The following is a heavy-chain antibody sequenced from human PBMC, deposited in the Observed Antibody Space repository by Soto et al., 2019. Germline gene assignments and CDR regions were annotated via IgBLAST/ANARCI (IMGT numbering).Heavy chain of an antibody. J-gene: IGHJ6*02. CDR3: ARDRLFLEWLPIDYNYGMDV. CDR2: ISAYNGNT. CDR1: GYTFTSYG. Sequence: ASVKVSCKASGYTFTSYGISWVRQAPVQGLEWMGWISAYNGNTNYAQKLQGRVTMTTDTSTSTSYRELRSLRSDDTAVYYCARDRLFLEWLPIDYNYGMDVWGQGTTVTVSS. D-gene: IGHD3-3*01. V-gene: IGHV1-18*01.